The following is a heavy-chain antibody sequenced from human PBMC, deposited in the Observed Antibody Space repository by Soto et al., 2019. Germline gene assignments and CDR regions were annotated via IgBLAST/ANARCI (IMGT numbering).Heavy chain of an antibody. D-gene: IGHD6-13*01. V-gene: IGHV3-30*18. Sequence: PGGSVRLSCAASGFTFSSYGMHWVRQAPGKGLEWVAVISYDGSNKYYADSVKGRFTISRDNSKNTLYLQMNSLSAEDTAVYYCAKDWGIAAAGTISGYFDYWGQGTLVTVSS. J-gene: IGHJ4*02. CDR2: ISYDGSNK. CDR3: AKDWGIAAAGTISGYFDY. CDR1: GFTFSSYG.